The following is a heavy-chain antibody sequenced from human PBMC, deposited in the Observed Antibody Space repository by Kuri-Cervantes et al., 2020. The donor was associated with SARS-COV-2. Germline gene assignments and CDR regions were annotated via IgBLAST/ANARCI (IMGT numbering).Heavy chain of an antibody. Sequence: SVKVSCKASGGTFSSYAISWVRQAPGQGLEWMGGIIPILGIANYAQKFQGRVTITADKSTSTAYMELSSLRSEDTAVYYCAKPLMVITLSTLDYNGMDVWGQGTTVTVSS. CDR3: AKPLMVITLSTLDYNGMDV. D-gene: IGHD3-22*01. CDR1: GGTFSSYA. CDR2: IIPILGIA. J-gene: IGHJ6*02. V-gene: IGHV1-69*10.